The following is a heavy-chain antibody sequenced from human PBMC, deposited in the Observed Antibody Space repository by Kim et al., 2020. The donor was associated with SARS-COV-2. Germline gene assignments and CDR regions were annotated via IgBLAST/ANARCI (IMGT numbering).Heavy chain of an antibody. D-gene: IGHD3-16*01. Sequence: TTYNPHSTSRVTLSVDTSKSQFSLKLSSVTAADTAVYYCARTFRLYYFDYWGQGTLVTVSS. CDR2: T. CDR3: ARTFRLYYFDY. V-gene: IGHV4-59*01. J-gene: IGHJ4*02.